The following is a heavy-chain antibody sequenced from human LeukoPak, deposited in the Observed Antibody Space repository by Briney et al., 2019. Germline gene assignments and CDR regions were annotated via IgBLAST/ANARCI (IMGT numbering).Heavy chain of an antibody. CDR1: GYTFTGYY. V-gene: IGHV1-2*02. D-gene: IGHD3-16*01. Sequence: GASVKVSCKASGYTFTGYYMHWVRQAPGQGLEWMGWLNPNSGGTNYAQKFQGRATMTRDTSISTAYMELSRLRSDDTAVYYCARGEAEVADAFDIWGQGTMVTVSS. CDR2: LNPNSGGT. J-gene: IGHJ3*02. CDR3: ARGEAEVADAFDI.